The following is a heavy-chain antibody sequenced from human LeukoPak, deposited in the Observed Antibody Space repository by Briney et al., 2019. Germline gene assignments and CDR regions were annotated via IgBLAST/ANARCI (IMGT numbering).Heavy chain of an antibody. CDR2: ISYDGSNK. D-gene: IGHD1-20*01. V-gene: IGHV3-30-3*01. CDR1: GFTFSSYA. J-gene: IGHJ4*02. CDR3: ARPINQWGITPY. Sequence: HPGRSLRLSCAASGFTFSSYAMHWVRQAPGKGLEWVAVISYDGSNKYYADSVKGRFTISRDNSKNTLYLQMNSLRAEDTAVYYCARPINQWGITPYWGQGTLVTVSS.